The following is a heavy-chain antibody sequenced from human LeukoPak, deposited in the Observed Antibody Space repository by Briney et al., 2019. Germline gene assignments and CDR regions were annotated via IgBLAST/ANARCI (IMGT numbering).Heavy chain of an antibody. Sequence: ASVKVSCKASGYTFTSYDINRVRQATGQGLEWMGWMNPNSGNTGYAQKFQGRVTMTRNTSISTAYMELSSLRSEDTAVYYCARVPPYYYDSSGQGLWMGAFDIWGQGTMVTVSS. J-gene: IGHJ3*02. CDR2: MNPNSGNT. CDR1: GYTFTSYD. CDR3: ARVPPYYYDSSGQGLWMGAFDI. D-gene: IGHD3-22*01. V-gene: IGHV1-8*01.